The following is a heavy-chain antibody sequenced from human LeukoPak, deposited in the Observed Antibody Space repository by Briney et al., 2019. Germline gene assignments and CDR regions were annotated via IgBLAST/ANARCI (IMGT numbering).Heavy chain of an antibody. Sequence: GGSLRLSCAASGFTFSSYEMNGVRQAPGEGLEGVSYISGGDSSIYYAESVKGRFTISRDNAKNSLYLQMNSLRAEDTAVYYCARDTPPSYYHYMDVWGKGTTVTVSS. CDR1: GFTFSSYE. CDR2: ISGGDSSI. J-gene: IGHJ6*03. V-gene: IGHV3-48*03. CDR3: ARDTPPSYYHYMDV.